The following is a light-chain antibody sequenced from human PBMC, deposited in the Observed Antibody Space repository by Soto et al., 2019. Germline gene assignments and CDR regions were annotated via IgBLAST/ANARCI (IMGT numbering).Light chain of an antibody. V-gene: IGLV2-14*01. Sequence: QSVLTQPASVSGSPGQSITISCTGTSSDVGGYNYVSWYQQHPGKAPKLMSYEVSNRPSGVSNRCSGSKSGNTASLTISGRQAEDEADYYCSPYTSSSTRFGGGTKLPVL. CDR1: SSDVGGYNY. J-gene: IGLJ2*01. CDR3: SPYTSSSTR. CDR2: EVS.